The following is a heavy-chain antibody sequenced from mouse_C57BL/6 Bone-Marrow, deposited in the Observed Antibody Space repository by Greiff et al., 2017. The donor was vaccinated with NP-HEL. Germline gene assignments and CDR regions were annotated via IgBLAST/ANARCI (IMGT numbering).Heavy chain of an antibody. V-gene: IGHV5-6*01. Sequence: EVQLVESGGDLVKPGGSLKFSCAASGFTFSSYGMSWVRQTPDKRLEWVATISSGGSYTDYPDSVKGRFTISRDNTKNTLYLQMSSLKSEDAAMYYCAGPYDYDVTWFAYWGQGTLVTVSA. J-gene: IGHJ3*01. CDR2: ISSGGSYT. D-gene: IGHD2-4*01. CDR3: AGPYDYDVTWFAY. CDR1: GFTFSSYG.